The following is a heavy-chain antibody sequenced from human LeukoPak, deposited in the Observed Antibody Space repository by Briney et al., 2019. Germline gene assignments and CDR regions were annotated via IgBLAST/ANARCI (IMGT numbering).Heavy chain of an antibody. CDR3: ARQLPRLNYDSGGYYKDI. CDR2: IYYSGST. V-gene: IGHV4-39*01. Sequence: PSETLSLTCTVSGGSISSSSYYWGWIRQPPGKGLEWIGSIYYSGSTYYNPSLKSRVTISVDTSKNQFSLKLSSVTAADTAVYYCARQLPRLNYDSGGYYKDIWGQGTMVTVSS. D-gene: IGHD3-22*01. J-gene: IGHJ3*02. CDR1: GGSISSSSYY.